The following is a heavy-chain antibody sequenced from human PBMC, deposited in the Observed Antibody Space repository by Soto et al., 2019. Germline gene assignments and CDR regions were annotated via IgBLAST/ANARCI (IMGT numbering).Heavy chain of an antibody. Sequence: QITLKESGPALVKPTQTLTLTCSLSGFSLTSSGMGVGWIRQPPGKALEWLAIFYWYDDKRHSPALKSRLTITTDTADTQVVFIITDVDPGDTATYTCAHALREDSCRGGSCYFFDSWGQGILVTVSS. CDR1: GFSLTSSGMG. V-gene: IGHV2-5*01. CDR3: AHALREDSCRGGSCYFFDS. CDR2: FYWYDDK. D-gene: IGHD2-15*01. J-gene: IGHJ4*02.